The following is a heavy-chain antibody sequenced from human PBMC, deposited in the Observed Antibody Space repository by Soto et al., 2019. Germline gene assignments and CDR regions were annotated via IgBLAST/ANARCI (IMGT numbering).Heavy chain of an antibody. D-gene: IGHD3-16*01. CDR3: ARDNPLGGYFQH. CDR1: GGSISSYY. V-gene: IGHV4-59*01. Sequence: ASETLSLTCTVSGGSISSYYWSWIRQPPGKGLEWIGYIYYSGSTNYNPSLKSRVTISVDTSKNQFSLKLSSVTAADTAVYYCARDNPLGGYFQHWGQGTLVTVSS. J-gene: IGHJ1*01. CDR2: IYYSGST.